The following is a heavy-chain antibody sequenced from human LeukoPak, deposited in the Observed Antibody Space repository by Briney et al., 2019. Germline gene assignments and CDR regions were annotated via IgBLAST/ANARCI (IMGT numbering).Heavy chain of an antibody. V-gene: IGHV1-18*01. D-gene: IGHD4-23*01. J-gene: IGHJ4*02. CDR1: GYTFTSYG. Sequence: ASVKVSCKASGYTFTSYGISWVRQAPGQGLEWMGWISAYNGNTNYAQKLQGRVTMTTDTSTSTAYMELRSLRSDDTAVYYCARASDYGGNSFTLDYWGQGTLVTVSS. CDR2: ISAYNGNT. CDR3: ARASDYGGNSFTLDY.